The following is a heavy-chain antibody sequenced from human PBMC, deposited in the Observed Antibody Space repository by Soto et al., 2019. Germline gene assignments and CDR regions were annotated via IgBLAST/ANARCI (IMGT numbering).Heavy chain of an antibody. D-gene: IGHD5-12*01. V-gene: IGHV4-61*01. Sequence: QVQLQESGPRLVKPSETLSLTCGVSGGSVSSGSYYWSWIRQPPGKGLEWIGYIYYTGSTKYNPSLMSRVTISLDTSKNQFSLKLSSVTAADTAVYYCASFYHGYDFYDYWGQGTLVTVSA. CDR1: GGSVSSGSYY. CDR2: IYYTGST. J-gene: IGHJ4*02. CDR3: ASFYHGYDFYDY.